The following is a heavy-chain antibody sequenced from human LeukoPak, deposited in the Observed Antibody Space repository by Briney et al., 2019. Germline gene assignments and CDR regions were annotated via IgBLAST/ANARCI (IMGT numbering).Heavy chain of an antibody. CDR3: ARAAGYCSSTSCYVFDY. V-gene: IGHV1-46*01. J-gene: IGHJ4*02. Sequence: ASVKVSCKASGYTFTSYYMHWVRQAPGQGLEWMGIINPSGGSTSYAQKFQGRVTITADESTSTAYMELSSLRSEDTAVYYCARAAGYCSSTSCYVFDYWGQGTLVTVSS. CDR2: INPSGGST. D-gene: IGHD2-2*01. CDR1: GYTFTSYY.